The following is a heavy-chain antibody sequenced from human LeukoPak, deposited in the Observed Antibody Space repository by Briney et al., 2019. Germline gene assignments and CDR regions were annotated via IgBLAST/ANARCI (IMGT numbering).Heavy chain of an antibody. Sequence: GESLKISCKGSGYSFTNDWIGWMRQKPGKGLDLMGIIYPGDSDTRYSPSFQGQVTISVDRSISTAYLQWSSLQASDTAMYYCARLGNYYGGFDDWGQGTLVTVSS. CDR1: GYSFTNDW. D-gene: IGHD3-10*01. CDR2: IYPGDSDT. V-gene: IGHV5-51*01. J-gene: IGHJ4*02. CDR3: ARLGNYYGGFDD.